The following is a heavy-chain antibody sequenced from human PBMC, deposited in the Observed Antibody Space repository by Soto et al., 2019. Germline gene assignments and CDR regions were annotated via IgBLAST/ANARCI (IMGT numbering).Heavy chain of an antibody. V-gene: IGHV4-34*01. J-gene: IGHJ5*02. CDR3: ARRRAIAAAGRGWWFDP. CDR2: INHSGST. CDR1: GGYFSGYY. Sequence: SETLSLTCAVYGGYFSGYYWSWIRQPPGKGLEWIGEINHSGSTNYNPSLKSRVTISVDTSKNQFSLKLSSVTAADTAVYYCARRRAIAAAGRGWWFDPWGQGTLVTVSS. D-gene: IGHD6-13*01.